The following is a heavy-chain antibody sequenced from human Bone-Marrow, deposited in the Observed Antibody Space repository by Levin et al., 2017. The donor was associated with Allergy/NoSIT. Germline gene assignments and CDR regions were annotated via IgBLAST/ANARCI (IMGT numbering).Heavy chain of an antibody. Sequence: GGSLRLSCAASGFTFSSYAMHWVRQAPGKGLEWVAVISYDGSNKYYADSVKGRFTISRDNSKNTLYLQMNSLRAEDTAVYYCARGRVTMVRGVIHDYGMDVWGQGTTVTVSS. CDR3: ARGRVTMVRGVIHDYGMDV. J-gene: IGHJ6*02. V-gene: IGHV3-30*04. D-gene: IGHD3-10*01. CDR1: GFTFSSYA. CDR2: ISYDGSNK.